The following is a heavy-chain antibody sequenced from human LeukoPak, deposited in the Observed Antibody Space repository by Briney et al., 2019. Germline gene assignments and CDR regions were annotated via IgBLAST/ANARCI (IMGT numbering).Heavy chain of an antibody. CDR3: AGGGQLWLDQSRFDY. Sequence: PGGFLRLSCAASGFTFSSYWMSWVRQAPGKGLEWVANIKQDGSDKYYVDSVKGRFTISRDNAKNSLYLQMNSLRAEDTAVYYCAGGGQLWLDQSRFDYWGQGTLVTVSS. D-gene: IGHD5-18*01. V-gene: IGHV3-7*01. J-gene: IGHJ4*02. CDR1: GFTFSSYW. CDR2: IKQDGSDK.